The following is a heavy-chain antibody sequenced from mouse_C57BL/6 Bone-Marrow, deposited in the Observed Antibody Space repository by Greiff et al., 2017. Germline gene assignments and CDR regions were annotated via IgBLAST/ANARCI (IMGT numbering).Heavy chain of an antibody. V-gene: IGHV5-6*01. CDR3: ARLDYYAMDY. J-gene: IGHJ4*01. Sequence: EVKLVESGGDLVKPGGSLKLSCAASGFTFSSYGMSWVRQTPDKRLEWVATISSGGSYTYYPDSVKGRFTISRDKAKNTLYLQMSSLKSEDTAMYYCARLDYYAMDYWGQGTSVTVSS. CDR2: ISSGGSYT. CDR1: GFTFSSYG.